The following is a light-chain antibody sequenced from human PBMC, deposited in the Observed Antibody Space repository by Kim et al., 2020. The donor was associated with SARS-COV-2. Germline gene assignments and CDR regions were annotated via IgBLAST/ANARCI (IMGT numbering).Light chain of an antibody. CDR3: QQYYSTAS. CDR2: WAS. J-gene: IGKJ2*03. Sequence: ERATINCKSSQSVFYSSNNKNYLAWYQQKPGQPPKLLIYWASTRESGVPGRFSGSGSGTDFTLTISSLRAEGVAVYYCQQYYSTASFGQGTKLEI. V-gene: IGKV4-1*01. CDR1: QSVFYSSNNKNY.